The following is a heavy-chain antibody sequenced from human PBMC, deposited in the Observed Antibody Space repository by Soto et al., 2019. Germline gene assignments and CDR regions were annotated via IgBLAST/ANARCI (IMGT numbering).Heavy chain of an antibody. D-gene: IGHD6-13*01. V-gene: IGHV1-46*01. CDR2: INPLGGST. CDR1: GYTFTGYY. Sequence: ASVKISCKASGYTFTGYYIHWVRQSPGQGLEWVGIINPLGGSTNYAQKFEGRVTMTRDTSTSTVYMELSNLKSEVTALYYGARKLAAGDLWGQGTPVTVSS. J-gene: IGHJ4*02. CDR3: ARKLAAGDL.